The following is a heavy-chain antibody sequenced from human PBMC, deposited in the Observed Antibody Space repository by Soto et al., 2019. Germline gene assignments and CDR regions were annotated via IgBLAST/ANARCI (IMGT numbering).Heavy chain of an antibody. Sequence: PGGSLILSCAASGFIFSNYAMSWVRQAPGKGLEWVSLIRGSGGPTNYADSVKGRFTVSRDNSKNILLLQMNSLRAEDTAVYYCVKDFRVGYDWTHDWGQGTLVTVSS. V-gene: IGHV3-23*01. CDR3: VKDFRVGYDWTHD. CDR2: IRGSGGPT. D-gene: IGHD5-12*01. CDR1: GFIFSNYA. J-gene: IGHJ4*02.